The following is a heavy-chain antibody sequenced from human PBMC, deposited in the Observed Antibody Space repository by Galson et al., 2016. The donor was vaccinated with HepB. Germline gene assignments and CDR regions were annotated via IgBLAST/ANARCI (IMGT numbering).Heavy chain of an antibody. CDR1: GFSFDDYA. D-gene: IGHD5-18*01. Sequence: SLRLSCAASGFSFDDYAMHWVRQAPGKGLEWVSGISWNRGSIGYAASVKGRFTISRDNAKNSQYLQMNSLRAEDTALYYCAKGASLDPALEYYFDYWGQGTLVAVSS. V-gene: IGHV3-9*01. CDR2: ISWNRGSI. CDR3: AKGASLDPALEYYFDY. J-gene: IGHJ4*02.